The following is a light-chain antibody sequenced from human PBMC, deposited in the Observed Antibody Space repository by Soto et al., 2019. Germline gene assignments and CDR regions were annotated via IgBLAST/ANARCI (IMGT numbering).Light chain of an antibody. V-gene: IGKV3-11*01. J-gene: IGKJ1*01. CDR3: HQRKSWPRT. CDR1: QAVNTR. Sequence: EIVLTQSPATLSSFPGDRVTLSCRASQAVNTRLAWYQHKPGQAPRLLIYRASNRAAGVPARFSGSGSGTDFTLTISNVEPEDFAVYYCHQRKSWPRTFGQGTTVDIK. CDR2: RAS.